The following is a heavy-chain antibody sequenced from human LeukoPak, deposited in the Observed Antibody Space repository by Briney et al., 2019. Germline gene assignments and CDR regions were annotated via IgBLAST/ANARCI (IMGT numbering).Heavy chain of an antibody. Sequence: GGSLRLSCAASGFIFDDYAMHWVRQAPGKGLEWVSRISWNSGSIGYADSVKGRFTISRDNAKNTLHLQMNSLRAEDTALYYCAKEDVVRGVISGMDVWGQGTTVTVSS. CDR3: AKEDVVRGVISGMDV. CDR2: ISWNSGSI. V-gene: IGHV3-9*01. CDR1: GFIFDDYA. D-gene: IGHD3-10*01. J-gene: IGHJ6*02.